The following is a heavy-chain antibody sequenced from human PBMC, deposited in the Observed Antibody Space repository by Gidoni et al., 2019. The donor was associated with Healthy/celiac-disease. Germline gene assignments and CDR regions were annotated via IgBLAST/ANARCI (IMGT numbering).Heavy chain of an antibody. CDR3: AVTKQWLVRGGDY. D-gene: IGHD6-19*01. V-gene: IGHV3-21*01. J-gene: IGHJ4*02. CDR1: GFTFSSYS. CDR2: ISSSSSYI. Sequence: EVQLVESGGGLVKPGGSLRLSCAASGFTFSSYSMNWVRQAPGKGLEGVSSISSSSSYIYYADSVKGRFTISRENAKNSLYLKINSLRAEDTAVFYCAVTKQWLVRGGDYWGQGTLVTVSS.